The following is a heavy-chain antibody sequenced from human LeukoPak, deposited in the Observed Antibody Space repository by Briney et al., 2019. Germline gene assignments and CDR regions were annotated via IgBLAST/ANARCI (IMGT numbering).Heavy chain of an antibody. CDR3: ARGRNYFENWGYYYYFDY. D-gene: IGHD1-26*01. V-gene: IGHV4-34*01. CDR2: INSSGGT. CDR1: GGSFRGYY. J-gene: IGHJ4*02. Sequence: SETLSLTCAVSGGSFRGYYWNWIRQSPGKGLEWAGEINSSGGTSYNPSLKSRLTLSVDTSKYQFSLKLNSVTAADTAVYYCARGRNYFENWGYYYYFDYWGQGTLVTVAS.